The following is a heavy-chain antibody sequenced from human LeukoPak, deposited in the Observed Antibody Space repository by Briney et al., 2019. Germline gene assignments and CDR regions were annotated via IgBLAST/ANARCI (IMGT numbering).Heavy chain of an antibody. J-gene: IGHJ4*02. D-gene: IGHD4-17*01. V-gene: IGHV1-69*05. CDR2: IIPIFGTA. CDR3: ARDHYGDYARFDY. Sequence: SVKVSCKASGGTFSSYAISWVRQAPGQGLEWMGRIIPIFGTANYAQKFQGRVTITTDESMSTAYMELSSLRSEDTAVYYCARDHYGDYARFDYWGQGTLVTVSS. CDR1: GGTFSSYA.